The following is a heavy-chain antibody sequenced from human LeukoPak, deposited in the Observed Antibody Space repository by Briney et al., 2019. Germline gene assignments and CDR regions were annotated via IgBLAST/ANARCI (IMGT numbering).Heavy chain of an antibody. J-gene: IGHJ3*02. V-gene: IGHV3-30-3*01. CDR2: ISYDGSNK. CDR3: AKPLSSGWNLYAFDI. D-gene: IGHD6-19*01. Sequence: GGSLRLSCAASGFTFSSYAMHWVRQAPGKGLEWVAVISYDGSNKYYADSVKGRFTISRDNSKNTLYLQMNSLRAEDTAIYYCAKPLSSGWNLYAFDIWGQGTMVTVSS. CDR1: GFTFSSYA.